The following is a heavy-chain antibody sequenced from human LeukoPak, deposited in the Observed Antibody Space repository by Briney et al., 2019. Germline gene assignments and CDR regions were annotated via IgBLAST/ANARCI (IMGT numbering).Heavy chain of an antibody. Sequence: SGGSLRLSCGASGFTFSSYWMSWVRQAPGKGLEWVANIKQDGSERYYVDSGKGRFTISRDNAKNSLYLQMNSLRAEDTAVYYCARDALISAKTHDAFDIWGQGTMVTVSS. V-gene: IGHV3-7*01. CDR3: ARDALISAKTHDAFDI. CDR1: GFTFSSYW. D-gene: IGHD6-25*01. J-gene: IGHJ3*02. CDR2: IKQDGSER.